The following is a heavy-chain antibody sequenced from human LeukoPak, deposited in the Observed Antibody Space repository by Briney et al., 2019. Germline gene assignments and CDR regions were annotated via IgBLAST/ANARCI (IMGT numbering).Heavy chain of an antibody. Sequence: ASVKVSCKVSGYTLTELSMHWVRQAPGKGLEWMGGFDPEDGETIYAQKFQGRVTMTEGTSTDTAYMELSSLRSEDTAVYYCATLVYYYDSSGYYGIPHFDYWGQGTLVTVSS. CDR2: FDPEDGET. J-gene: IGHJ4*02. V-gene: IGHV1-24*01. CDR1: GYTLTELS. CDR3: ATLVYYYDSSGYYGIPHFDY. D-gene: IGHD3-22*01.